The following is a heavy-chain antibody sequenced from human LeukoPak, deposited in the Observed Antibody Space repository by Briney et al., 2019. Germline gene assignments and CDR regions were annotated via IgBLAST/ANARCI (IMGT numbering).Heavy chain of an antibody. CDR1: GGSISSYY. CDR3: AAVGSRRYYFDY. J-gene: IGHJ4*02. D-gene: IGHD3-10*01. Sequence: PSETLSLTCTVSGGSISSYYWSWIRQPPGKGLEWIGYIYYSGSTNYNPSLKSRVTISVVTSKNQFSLKLSSVTAADTAVYYCAAVGSRRYYFDYWGQGTLVTVSS. CDR2: IYYSGST. V-gene: IGHV4-59*01.